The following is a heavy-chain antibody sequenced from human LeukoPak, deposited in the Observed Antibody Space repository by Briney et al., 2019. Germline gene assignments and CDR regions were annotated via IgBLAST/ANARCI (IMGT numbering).Heavy chain of an antibody. V-gene: IGHV4-61*02. CDR1: GGSISSGSYY. CDR2: IYTSGST. Sequence: SETLSLTCTVSGGSISSGSYYWSWIRQPAGKGLEWIGRIYTSGSTNYNPSLKSRVTISVDTSKNQFSLKLSSVTAADTAVYYCARDLKSDYYDSSGYDGSGDYWGQGTLVTVSS. D-gene: IGHD3-22*01. J-gene: IGHJ4*02. CDR3: ARDLKSDYYDSSGYDGSGDY.